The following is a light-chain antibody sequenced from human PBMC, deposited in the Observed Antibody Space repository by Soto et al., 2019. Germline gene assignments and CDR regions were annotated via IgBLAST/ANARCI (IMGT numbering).Light chain of an antibody. V-gene: IGKV3-20*01. CDR2: GAS. J-gene: IGKJ5*01. CDR3: QQYDTWPPIT. Sequence: EIELTQSPRPLSLSPGDRATLSSRSSQSVISSYLAWYQQKPGQAPRLLIYGASSRATGLPDRFSGSGSGTEYTLTISSLQSEDFAVYYCQQYDTWPPITFGQGTRLEIK. CDR1: QSVISSY.